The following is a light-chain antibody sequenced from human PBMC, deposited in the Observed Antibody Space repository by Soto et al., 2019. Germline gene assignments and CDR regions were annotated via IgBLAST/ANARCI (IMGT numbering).Light chain of an antibody. V-gene: IGKV3-15*01. CDR1: QSVSSN. Sequence: EIVMTQSPATLSVSPGERATLSCRASQSVSSNLAWYQQKPGQAPRLLIYGASTGATGIPARFSGSGSGTEFTLTISSLQSEDFAVYYCQQYNNWHYTFGQGTKVDIK. CDR2: GAS. J-gene: IGKJ2*01. CDR3: QQYNNWHYT.